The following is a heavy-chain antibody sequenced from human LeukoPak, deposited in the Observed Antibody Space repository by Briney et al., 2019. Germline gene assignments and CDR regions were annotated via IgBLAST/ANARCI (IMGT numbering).Heavy chain of an antibody. Sequence: ASVKVSCKASGYTCTSYAMHWVRQAPGQRLEWMGWINAGNGNTKYSQKFQGRVTIARDTSASTAYMELSSLRSEDTAVYYCARGGDDYGDYAEMGDFDYWGQGTLVTVSS. CDR2: INAGNGNT. D-gene: IGHD4-17*01. CDR3: ARGGDDYGDYAEMGDFDY. CDR1: GYTCTSYA. J-gene: IGHJ4*02. V-gene: IGHV1-3*01.